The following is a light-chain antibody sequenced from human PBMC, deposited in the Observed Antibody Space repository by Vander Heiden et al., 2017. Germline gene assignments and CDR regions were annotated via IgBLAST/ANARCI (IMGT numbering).Light chain of an antibody. CDR3: QQENSYPMT. Sequence: DIQMTPSPSTLSASVGDRVTITCRASQSISNWLAWYQQKPGKAPKFLMYKASTLESGVPSRFSGSGSGTEFTLTISSLQPDDLATYYCQQENSYPMTFGGGTKVEIK. J-gene: IGKJ4*01. CDR1: QSISNW. CDR2: KAS. V-gene: IGKV1-5*03.